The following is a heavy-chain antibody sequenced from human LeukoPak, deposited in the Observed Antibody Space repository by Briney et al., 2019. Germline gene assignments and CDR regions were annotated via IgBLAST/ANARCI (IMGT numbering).Heavy chain of an antibody. CDR2: ISYEGSNK. D-gene: IGHD2-15*01. Sequence: GGSLRLSCAASGFTFSSYAMHWVRQAPGKGLEWVAVISYEGSNKYYADSVKGRFTISRDNSKNTLYLQMNSLRAEDTAVYYCGKSPRRDIGGTILDYWGQGTLVTVSS. V-gene: IGHV3-30-3*02. CDR3: GKSPRRDIGGTILDY. CDR1: GFTFSSYA. J-gene: IGHJ4*01.